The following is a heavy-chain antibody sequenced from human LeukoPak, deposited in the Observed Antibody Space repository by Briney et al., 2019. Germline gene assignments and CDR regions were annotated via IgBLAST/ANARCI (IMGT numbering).Heavy chain of an antibody. D-gene: IGHD1-26*01. CDR2: ISAYNGNT. CDR1: GYTFTSYG. J-gene: IGHJ4*02. Sequence: WASVKVSCKASGYTFTSYGISWVRQAPGQGLEWMGWISAYNGNTNYAQKLQGRVTMTTDTSTSTAYMELRSLRSDDTAVYYCAKLREWELPDLFDYWGQGTLVTVS. V-gene: IGHV1-18*01. CDR3: AKLREWELPDLFDY.